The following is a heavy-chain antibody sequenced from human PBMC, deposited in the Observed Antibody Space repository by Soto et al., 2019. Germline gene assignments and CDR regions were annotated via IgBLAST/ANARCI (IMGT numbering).Heavy chain of an antibody. CDR1: GFTFSDYY. V-gene: IGHV3-11*06. CDR3: ARGTTVVTTQPMRWYFDL. D-gene: IGHD4-17*01. J-gene: IGHJ2*01. CDR2: ISSSSSYT. Sequence: VQLVESGGSLVQPGRSLRLSCAASGFTFSDYYMSWIRQAPGKGLEWVSYISSSSSYTNYADSVKGRFTISRDNAKNSLYLQMNSLRAEDTAVYYCARGTTVVTTQPMRWYFDLWGRGTLVTVSS.